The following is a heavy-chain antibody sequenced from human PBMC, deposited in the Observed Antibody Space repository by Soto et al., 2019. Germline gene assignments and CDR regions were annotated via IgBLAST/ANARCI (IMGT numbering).Heavy chain of an antibody. J-gene: IGHJ6*02. CDR1: GYTFTSYD. V-gene: IGHV1-8*01. CDR2: MNPNSGNT. CDR3: AGESRRELVSPKRYYYYYYGMDV. D-gene: IGHD6-6*01. Sequence: ASVKVSCKASGYTFTSYDINWVRQATGQGLEWMGWMNPNSGNTGYAQKFQGRVTMTRNTSISTAYMELSSLRSEDTAVDYCAGESRRELVSPKRYYYYYYGMDVWGQGTTVTVSS.